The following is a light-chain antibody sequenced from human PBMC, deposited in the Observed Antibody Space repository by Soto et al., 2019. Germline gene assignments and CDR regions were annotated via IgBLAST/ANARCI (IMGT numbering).Light chain of an antibody. CDR1: SSDVGGYNF. V-gene: IGLV2-14*01. CDR2: DVS. J-gene: IGLJ2*01. CDR3: SSKTSSSAYVV. Sequence: QPVLTQPASVSGSPGQSITISCTGTSSDVGGYNFVSWYQHHPGKAPKLLIYDVSNRPSGVSDRFSGSKSGNTASLTISGLQAEDEADYYCSSKTSSSAYVVFGGGTKLTVL.